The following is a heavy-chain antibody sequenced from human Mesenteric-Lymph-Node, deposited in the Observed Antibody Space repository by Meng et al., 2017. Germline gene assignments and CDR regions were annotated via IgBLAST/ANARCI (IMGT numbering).Heavy chain of an antibody. Sequence: VPLLGAGGGLVQPGGSLRLSCAASGFTFSSYAMSWVRQAPGKGLEWVSAISGSGGSTYYADSVKGRFTISRDNSKNTLYLQMNSLKTEDTAVYYCVKFGGPGYWGQGTLVTVS. CDR1: GFTFSSYA. CDR3: VKFGGPGY. V-gene: IGHV3-23*01. D-gene: IGHD3-16*01. CDR2: ISGSGGST. J-gene: IGHJ4*02.